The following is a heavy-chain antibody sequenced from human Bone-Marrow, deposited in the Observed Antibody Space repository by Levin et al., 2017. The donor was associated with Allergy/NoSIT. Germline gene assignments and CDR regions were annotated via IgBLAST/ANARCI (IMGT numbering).Heavy chain of an antibody. CDR1: GYTFTSYY. Sequence: PGESLKISCKASGYTFTSYYMHWVRQAPGQGLEWMGIINPSGGSTSYAQKFQGRVTMTRDTSTSTVYMELSSLRSEDTAVYYCASNRGHSSSSKSGLRYYYMDVWGKGTTVTVSS. J-gene: IGHJ6*03. V-gene: IGHV1-46*01. CDR2: INPSGGST. CDR3: ASNRGHSSSSKSGLRYYYMDV. D-gene: IGHD6-6*01.